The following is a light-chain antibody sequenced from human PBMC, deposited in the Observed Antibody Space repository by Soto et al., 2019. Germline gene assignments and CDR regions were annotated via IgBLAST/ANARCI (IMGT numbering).Light chain of an antibody. V-gene: IGLV1-51*01. CDR3: ATRDSSLSDWL. CDR1: SSNIGNNY. Sequence: QSVLTQPPSVSAAPGQKVTISCSGSSSNIGNNYVSWYQQLPGTAPKLLIFDNNKRPSGIPDRFSGSKSGTSATLGIAGLQTGDAADYYRATRDSSLSDWLFGGGTQLTVL. J-gene: IGLJ3*02. CDR2: DNN.